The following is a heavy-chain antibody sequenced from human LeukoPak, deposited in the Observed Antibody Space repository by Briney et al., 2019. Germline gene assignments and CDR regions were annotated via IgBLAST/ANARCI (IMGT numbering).Heavy chain of an antibody. V-gene: IGHV3-9*03. CDR3: AKSTTYSSSSGSGYMDV. CDR2: INWNSGSI. CDR1: GVTCDEYA. J-gene: IGHJ6*03. Sequence: GGSLRLPCAASGVTCDEYAMHWLRQAPGKDLEWVSGINWNSGSIGYGDSVKGRFTISRDNAKNSLYLQMNSLRAEDMALYYCAKSTTYSSSSGSGYMDVWGKGTTVTVSS. D-gene: IGHD6-6*01.